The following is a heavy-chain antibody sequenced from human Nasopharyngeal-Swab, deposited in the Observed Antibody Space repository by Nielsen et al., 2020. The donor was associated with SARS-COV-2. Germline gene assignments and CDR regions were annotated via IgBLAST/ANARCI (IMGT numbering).Heavy chain of an antibody. CDR1: GFTFSSYD. CDR2: IGTAGDT. J-gene: IGHJ6*02. D-gene: IGHD3-3*01. V-gene: IGHV3-13*04. CDR3: ARGGTYYDFWSGYYNYYYGMDV. Sequence: GGSLRLSCAASGFTFSSYDMHWVRQATGKGLEWVSAIGTAGDTYYPGSVKGRFTISRDNAKNSLYLQMNSLRAEDTAVYYCARGGTYYDFWSGYYNYYYGMDVWGQGTTVTVSS.